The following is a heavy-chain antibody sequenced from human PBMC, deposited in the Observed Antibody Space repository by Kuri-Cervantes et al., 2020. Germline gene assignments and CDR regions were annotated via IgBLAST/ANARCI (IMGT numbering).Heavy chain of an antibody. CDR3: ARTIMGATFDY. CDR2: ISSGGSTT. Sequence: GGSLRLSCAASGFTFSSYEMNWVRQAPGKGLEWVSYISSGGSTTYYADSVKGRFTISRDNAKNSLYLQMNSLRAEDTAVYFCARTIMGATFDYWGQGTLVTVSS. J-gene: IGHJ4*02. CDR1: GFTFSSYE. D-gene: IGHD1-26*01. V-gene: IGHV3-48*03.